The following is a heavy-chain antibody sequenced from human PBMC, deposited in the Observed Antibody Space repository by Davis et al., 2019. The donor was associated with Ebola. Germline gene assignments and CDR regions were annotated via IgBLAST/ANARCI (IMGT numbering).Heavy chain of an antibody. CDR1: GFTFSSYW. D-gene: IGHD3-9*01. CDR2: IKQDGSEK. V-gene: IGHV3-7*03. J-gene: IGHJ4*02. Sequence: PGGSLRLSCAASGFTFSSYWMSWVRQAPGKGLEWVANIKQDGSEKYYVDSVKGRFTISRDNAKNSLYLQMNSLRAEDTAVYYCARGKRYFDWLLPFDYWGQGTLVTVSS. CDR3: ARGKRYFDWLLPFDY.